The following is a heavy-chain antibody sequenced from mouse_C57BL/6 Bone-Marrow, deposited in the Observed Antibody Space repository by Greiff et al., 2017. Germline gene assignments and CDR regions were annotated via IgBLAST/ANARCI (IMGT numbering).Heavy chain of an antibody. J-gene: IGHJ2*01. CDR3: TREEDGNFDY. V-gene: IGHV1-15*01. Sequence: VQLQQSGAELMRPGASVTLSCKASGYTFTDYEMHWVKQTPVHGLEWIGAIDPETGGTAYNQKFKGKAILTADKSSSTAYMELRSLTSEDSAVYYCTREEDGNFDYWGQGTTLTVSS. CDR2: IDPETGGT. D-gene: IGHD2-1*01. CDR1: GYTFTDYE.